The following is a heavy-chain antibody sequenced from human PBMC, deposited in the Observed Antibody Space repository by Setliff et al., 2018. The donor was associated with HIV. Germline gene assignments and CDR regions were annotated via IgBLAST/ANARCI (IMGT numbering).Heavy chain of an antibody. CDR3: ARRGAYGYDYFDY. V-gene: IGHV4-34*12. D-gene: IGHD5-12*01. Sequence: PSETLSLTCALYGGSLTNYYWTWIRKSPGKGLEWIGEIVDSGATTYNPSLKSRVTILLDTSKKQFSLKLNSVTAADAAVYYCARRGAYGYDYFDYWGPGILVTVSS. J-gene: IGHJ4*02. CDR1: GGSLTNYY. CDR2: IVDSGAT.